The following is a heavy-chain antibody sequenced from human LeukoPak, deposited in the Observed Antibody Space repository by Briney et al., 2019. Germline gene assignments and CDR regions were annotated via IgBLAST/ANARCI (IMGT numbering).Heavy chain of an antibody. J-gene: IGHJ4*02. V-gene: IGHV3-23*01. CDR1: GFTFSSHG. CDR3: AKDDAWLQYGN. Sequence: PGGTLRLSCAASGFTFSSHGMNWVRQAPGKGLEWVSGISPNGVITYYADSVKGRFTISRDNSKGTVYLQMNSLRPEDTAVYCCAKDDAWLQYGNWGRGTLVTVSS. D-gene: IGHD5-24*01. CDR2: ISPNGVIT.